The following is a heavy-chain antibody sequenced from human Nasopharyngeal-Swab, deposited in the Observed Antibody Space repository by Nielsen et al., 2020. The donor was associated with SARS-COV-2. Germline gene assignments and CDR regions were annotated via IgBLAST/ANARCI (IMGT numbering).Heavy chain of an antibody. CDR3: ARGRGDSSSWYGDY. V-gene: IGHV4-39*07. D-gene: IGHD6-13*01. CDR1: GGSISSSSYY. J-gene: IGHJ4*02. CDR2: INHSGST. Sequence: SETLSLTCTVSGGSISSSSYYWGWIRQPPGKGLEWIGEINHSGSTNYNPSLKSRVTISVDTSKNQFSLKLSSVTAADTAVYYCARGRGDSSSWYGDYWGQGTLVTVSS.